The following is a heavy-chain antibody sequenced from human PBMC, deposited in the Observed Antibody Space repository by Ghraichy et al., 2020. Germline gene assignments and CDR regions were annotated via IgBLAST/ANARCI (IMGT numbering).Heavy chain of an antibody. Sequence: ASVKVSCKVSGYTLTELSMHWVRLAPGKGLEWMGGFDPEDGETIYAQKFQGRVTMTEDTSTDTAYMELSSLRSEDTAVYYCATYMVRRDYYGMDVWGQGTTVTVSS. V-gene: IGHV1-24*01. CDR3: ATYMVRRDYYGMDV. J-gene: IGHJ6*02. CDR1: GYTLTELS. CDR2: FDPEDGET. D-gene: IGHD3-10*01.